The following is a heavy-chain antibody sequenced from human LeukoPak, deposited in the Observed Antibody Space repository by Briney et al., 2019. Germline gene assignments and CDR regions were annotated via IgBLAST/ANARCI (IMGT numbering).Heavy chain of an antibody. CDR3: ARDPSDTAMVSVYYFDY. J-gene: IGHJ4*02. CDR2: INHSGST. CDR1: GGSFSGYY. D-gene: IGHD5-18*01. V-gene: IGHV4-34*01. Sequence: PSETLSLTCAAYGGSFSGYYWSWIRQPPGKGLEWIGEINHSGSTNYNPSLKSRVTISVDTSKNQFSLKLSSVTAADTAVYYCARDPSDTAMVSVYYFDYWGQGTLVTVSS.